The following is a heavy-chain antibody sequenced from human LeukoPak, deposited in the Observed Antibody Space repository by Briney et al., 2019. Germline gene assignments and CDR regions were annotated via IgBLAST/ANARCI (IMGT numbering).Heavy chain of an antibody. J-gene: IGHJ4*02. V-gene: IGHV5-51*01. D-gene: IGHD5-12*01. Sequence: GESLKISCKASGYSFTTYWIGWVRQIPGKGLEWMGIIYPGDSDTRYSPSFQGQVTISVDRSISTAYLQWSSLKASDTAMYYCVRRYSYGHGDYWGQGTLVTVSS. CDR2: IYPGDSDT. CDR1: GYSFTTYW. CDR3: VRRYSYGHGDY.